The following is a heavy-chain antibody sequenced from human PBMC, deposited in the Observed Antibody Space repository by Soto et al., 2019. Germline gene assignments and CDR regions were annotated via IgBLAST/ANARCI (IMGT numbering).Heavy chain of an antibody. D-gene: IGHD3-10*01. Sequence: QVQLVQSGAEVKKPGASVKVSCKASGYIFTSYYIHWVRQAPGQGLEWMGWINPFDGSRMFAQSFQGRVPITRDTSTSTVYMEVSSLRSEDTAVYYCSRVDPGETSPFDHWGQGTLVTVSS. CDR3: SRVDPGETSPFDH. J-gene: IGHJ4*02. CDR2: INPFDGSR. CDR1: GYIFTSYY. V-gene: IGHV1-46*03.